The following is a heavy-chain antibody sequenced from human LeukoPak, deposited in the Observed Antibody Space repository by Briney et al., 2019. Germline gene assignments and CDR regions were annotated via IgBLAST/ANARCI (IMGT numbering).Heavy chain of an antibody. Sequence: GGSLRLSCAASGFTFDDYAMHWVRQAPGKGLGWVSLISGDGGSTYYADSVKGRLTISRDNSKNSPYLQMNSLRTEDTALYYCAKDKGYDSSGYYTYWGQGTLVTVSS. CDR1: GFTFDDYA. D-gene: IGHD3-22*01. V-gene: IGHV3-43*02. CDR2: ISGDGGST. J-gene: IGHJ4*02. CDR3: AKDKGYDSSGYYTY.